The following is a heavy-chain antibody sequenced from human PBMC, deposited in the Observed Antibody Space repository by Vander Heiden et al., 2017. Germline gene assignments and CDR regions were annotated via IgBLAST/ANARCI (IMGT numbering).Heavy chain of an antibody. V-gene: IGHV1-24*01. CDR2: FDPEDGET. Sequence: QVQQVQSGAGVKSPGASVKVSCKLCGYTLTESSMHWVRQAPGKGLGWMGSFDPEDGETLYAQKFQGRVTMTEDTSTDTAYMALSSLRSEDTAVYYCAGASPIYYYYGMDVWGQGDHGHRLL. J-gene: IGHJ6*02. CDR3: AGASPIYYYYGMDV. D-gene: IGHD3-16*01. CDR1: GYTLTESS.